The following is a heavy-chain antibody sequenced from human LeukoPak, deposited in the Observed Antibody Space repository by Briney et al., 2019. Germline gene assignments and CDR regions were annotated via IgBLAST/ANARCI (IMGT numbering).Heavy chain of an antibody. D-gene: IGHD4-17*01. Sequence: SVKVSCKASGGTFSSYAISWVRQAPGQGLEWMGGIIPIFGTANYAQKFQGRVTITADKSTSTAYMELSSLRSEDTAVYYCASGGDYGDPIDYWGQGTLVTVSS. CDR3: ASGGDYGDPIDY. J-gene: IGHJ4*02. CDR2: IIPIFGTA. CDR1: GGTFSSYA. V-gene: IGHV1-69*06.